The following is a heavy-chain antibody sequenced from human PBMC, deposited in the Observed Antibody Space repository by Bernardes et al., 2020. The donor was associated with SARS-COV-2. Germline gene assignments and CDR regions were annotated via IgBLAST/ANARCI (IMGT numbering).Heavy chain of an antibody. CDR2: ISHDGSDT. V-gene: IGHV3-11*06. CDR3: ARDSLGHCSGGSCYRLFDAFEN. Sequence: GGSLRLSCAASGFSFSNYFMSWVRQAPGKGLEWVSYISHDGSDTKYADSVKGRFTISRDNAKNSLFLQLNDLRVDDTAQYFCARDSLGHCSGGSCYRLFDAFENWGRGTVVSVST. CDR1: GFSFSNYF. D-gene: IGHD2-15*01. J-gene: IGHJ3*02.